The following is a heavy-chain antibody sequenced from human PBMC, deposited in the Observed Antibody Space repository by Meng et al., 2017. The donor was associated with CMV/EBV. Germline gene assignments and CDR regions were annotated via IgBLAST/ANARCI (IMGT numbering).Heavy chain of an antibody. J-gene: IGHJ6*02. CDR1: GYSFTSYW. V-gene: IGHV5-51*01. CDR2: IYPGDSGT. CDR3: ARLGGAYYDILTGYYKGMDV. D-gene: IGHD3-9*01. Sequence: GESLKISCKGSGYSFTSYWIGWVRQMPGKGLEWMGIIYPGDSGTRYSPSFQGQVTISADKSISTAYLQWSSLKASDTAMYYCARLGGAYYDILTGYYKGMDVWGQGTTVTVSS.